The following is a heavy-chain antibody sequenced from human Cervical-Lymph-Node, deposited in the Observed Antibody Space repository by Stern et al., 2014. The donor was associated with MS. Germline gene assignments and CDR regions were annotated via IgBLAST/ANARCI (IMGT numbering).Heavy chain of an antibody. J-gene: IGHJ4*02. CDR2: TNPLFGTT. Sequence: QDQLVQSGAEVKKPGSSVTVSCKASGGTFSNYAITWFRQAPGRGLEWMGDTNPLFGTTNYAQKFQGRVTMTAHESTATAYMELSGLRSEDTAVYYCAGERHSSGFDHWGQGTLVTVSS. CDR3: AGERHSSGFDH. V-gene: IGHV1-69*12. D-gene: IGHD3-22*01. CDR1: GGTFSNYA.